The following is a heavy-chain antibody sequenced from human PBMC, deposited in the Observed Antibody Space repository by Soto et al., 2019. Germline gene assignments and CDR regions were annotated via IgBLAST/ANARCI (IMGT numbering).Heavy chain of an antibody. CDR1: GFDFSNAW. Sequence: GGSLRLSCAGSGFDFSNAWMHWVRQVPGKGLVWISHVNSDGSITTYADSVKGRFTISRDNAKNTVDLQMNSLRVEDTAIYYCTRDKAYSSAVWGRGILVTVSS. V-gene: IGHV3-74*01. D-gene: IGHD4-4*01. CDR3: TRDKAYSSAV. CDR2: VNSDGSIT. J-gene: IGHJ4*02.